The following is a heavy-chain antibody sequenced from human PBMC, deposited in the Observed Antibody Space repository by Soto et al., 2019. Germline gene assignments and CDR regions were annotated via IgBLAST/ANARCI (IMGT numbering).Heavy chain of an antibody. J-gene: IGHJ4*02. CDR3: TRLEIRNDYHFDY. Sequence: GGSLRLSCAASGFIFSGSAMHWVRQASGKGLEWVGRIRSKANSYATAYAASVKGRFTISRDDSKNTAYLQMNSLKTEDTAVYYCTRLEIRNDYHFDYWGQGTLVTVSS. CDR1: GFIFSGSA. CDR2: IRSKANSYAT. D-gene: IGHD4-17*01. V-gene: IGHV3-73*01.